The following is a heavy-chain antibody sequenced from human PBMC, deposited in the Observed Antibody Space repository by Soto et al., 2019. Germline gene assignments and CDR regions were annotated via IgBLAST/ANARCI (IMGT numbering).Heavy chain of an antibody. Sequence: GGSLRLSCAASGFTFDDYAMHWVRQAPGKGLEWVSGISWNSGSIGYADSVKGRFTISRDNAKNSLYLQMNSLRAEDTALYYCAKALIAVADSHYDAFDIWGQGTMVSVSS. J-gene: IGHJ3*02. CDR2: ISWNSGSI. CDR1: GFTFDDYA. V-gene: IGHV3-9*01. D-gene: IGHD6-19*01. CDR3: AKALIAVADSHYDAFDI.